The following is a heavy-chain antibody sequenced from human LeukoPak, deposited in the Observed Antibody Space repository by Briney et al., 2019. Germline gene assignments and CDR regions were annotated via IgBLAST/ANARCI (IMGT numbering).Heavy chain of an antibody. V-gene: IGHV4-34*01. CDR2: INHSGST. CDR3: ARGSPNTYYDFWSGYPPYYYMDV. J-gene: IGHJ6*03. CDR1: GGSISSYY. D-gene: IGHD3-3*01. Sequence: SETLSLTCTVSGGSISSYYWSWIRQPPGKGLEWIGEINHSGSTNYNPSLKSRVTISVDTSKNQFSLKLSSVTAADTAVYYCARGSPNTYYDFWSGYPPYYYMDVWGKGTTVTVSS.